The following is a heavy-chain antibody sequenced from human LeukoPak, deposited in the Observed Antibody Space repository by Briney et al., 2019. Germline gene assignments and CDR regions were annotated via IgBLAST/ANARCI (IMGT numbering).Heavy chain of an antibody. CDR3: ARDGASWIRSGFDY. V-gene: IGHV4-4*07. J-gene: IGHJ4*02. CDR1: GGSMNNYY. Sequence: PSETLSLTCTVSGGSMNNYYWNWVRQSAGQGLEWIGRIYSSVNINYNPSLKSRVTMSLDTSNNHFSLRLSSVTAADTAVYFCARDGASWIRSGFDYWGQGILVTISS. D-gene: IGHD5-12*01. CDR2: IYSSVNI.